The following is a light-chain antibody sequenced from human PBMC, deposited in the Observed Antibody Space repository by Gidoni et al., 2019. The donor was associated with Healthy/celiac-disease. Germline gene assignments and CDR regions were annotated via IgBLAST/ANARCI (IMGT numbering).Light chain of an antibody. Sequence: DIQTTQSPSSLSASVGDRVTITCRASQSISSYLNWYQQKPGKAPKLLIYAAFSLQSVVPSRFSGSGSGTDFTLTISSLQPEDFATYYCQQSYSTPLTFGGGTKVEIK. V-gene: IGKV1-39*01. CDR1: QSISSY. CDR2: AAF. CDR3: QQSYSTPLT. J-gene: IGKJ4*01.